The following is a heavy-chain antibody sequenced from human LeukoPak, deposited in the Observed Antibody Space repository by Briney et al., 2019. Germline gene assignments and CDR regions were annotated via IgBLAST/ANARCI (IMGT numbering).Heavy chain of an antibody. CDR3: ARGIDY. CDR2: IGGSGGGT. V-gene: IGHV3-23*01. CDR1: GFTFSTYA. J-gene: IGHJ4*02. Sequence: GGSLRLSCAASGFTFSTYAMSWVRQAPGKGLEWVSTIGGSGGGTYFADSVRGRFTISRDTSKNMVFLQMNSLRVEDTAVYYCARGIDYWGRGTLVTVSS.